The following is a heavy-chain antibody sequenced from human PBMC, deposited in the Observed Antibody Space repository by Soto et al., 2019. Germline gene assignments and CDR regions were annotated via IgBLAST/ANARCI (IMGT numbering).Heavy chain of an antibody. CDR3: ARVRPYSSSSRRQAQPLDP. V-gene: IGHV1-46*01. J-gene: IGHJ5*02. Sequence: ASVKVSCKASGYTFTSYDMHWVRQAPGQGLEWMGIISPSGGSTSYAQKFQGRVTMTRDTSTSTVYMELSSLRSEDTAVYYCARVRPYSSSSRRQAQPLDPWGQGTLVTVSS. CDR2: ISPSGGST. D-gene: IGHD6-6*01. CDR1: GYTFTSYD.